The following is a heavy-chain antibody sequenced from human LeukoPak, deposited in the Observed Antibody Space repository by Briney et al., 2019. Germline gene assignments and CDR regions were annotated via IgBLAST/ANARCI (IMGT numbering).Heavy chain of an antibody. CDR1: GGSISSYY. Sequence: PSETLSLTCTVSGGSISSYYWSWIRQPPGKGLEWIGYIYYSGSTNYNPSLKSRVTISVDTSKNQFSLKLSSVTAADTAVYYCARTPYCYGSGSRPRYFDLWGRGTLVTVSS. J-gene: IGHJ2*01. D-gene: IGHD3-10*01. CDR2: IYYSGST. CDR3: ARTPYCYGSGSRPRYFDL. V-gene: IGHV4-59*01.